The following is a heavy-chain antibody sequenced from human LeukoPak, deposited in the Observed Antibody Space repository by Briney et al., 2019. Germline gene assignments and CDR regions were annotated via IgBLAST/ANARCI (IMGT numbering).Heavy chain of an antibody. CDR2: IYYSGST. V-gene: IGHV4-59*08. D-gene: IGHD6-19*01. CDR1: GGSISSYY. Sequence: PSETLSLTCTVSGGSISSYYWSWIRQPPGKGLEWMGYIYYSGSTNYNPSLKSRVTISVDTSKNQFSLKLSSVTAADTAVYYCARLQWLDYYGMDVWGQGTTVTVSS. CDR3: ARLQWLDYYGMDV. J-gene: IGHJ6*02.